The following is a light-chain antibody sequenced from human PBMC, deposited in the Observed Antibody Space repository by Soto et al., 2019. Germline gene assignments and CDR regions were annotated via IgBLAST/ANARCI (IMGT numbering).Light chain of an antibody. V-gene: IGKV3-20*01. Sequence: EIVLTQSPGTLSLSPGESATLSCRASQSVTSNYLAWYQQKPGQAPRLLIYGASSRATGIPDRFSGSGSGTDFTLTINRLEPEDFAVYYCQQYGSSFRTFGQGTKVEIK. CDR3: QQYGSSFRT. J-gene: IGKJ1*01. CDR1: QSVTSNY. CDR2: GAS.